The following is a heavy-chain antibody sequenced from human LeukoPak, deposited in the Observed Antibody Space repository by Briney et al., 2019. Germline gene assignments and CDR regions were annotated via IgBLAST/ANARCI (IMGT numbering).Heavy chain of an antibody. CDR2: IFDTGST. CDR3: ARHGGGYSFDY. CDR1: GGSISSCY. D-gene: IGHD5-24*01. V-gene: IGHV4-59*08. J-gene: IGHJ4*02. Sequence: SETLSLTCTVSGGSISSCYWSWIRQPPGKGLEWIGYIFDTGSTNYNPSLKSRVTISIDTSKDQFSLRLSSVTAADTAVYYCARHGGGYSFDYWGQGTLVTVSS.